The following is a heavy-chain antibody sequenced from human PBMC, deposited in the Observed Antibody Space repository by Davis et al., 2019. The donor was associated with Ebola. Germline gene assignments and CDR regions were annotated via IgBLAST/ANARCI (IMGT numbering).Heavy chain of an antibody. CDR2: INTNTWNP. J-gene: IGHJ3*01. CDR1: GYFFTGFY. D-gene: IGHD3-16*01. V-gene: IGHV7-4-1*02. CDR3: ARAGAMGV. Sequence: ASVKVSCKASGYFFTGFYMHWVRQAPGQGLEWMGWINTNTWNPTYAQGFTGRFVFSLDTSVSTAYLQISSLKAEDTAVYYCARAGAMGVWGQGTMVTVSS.